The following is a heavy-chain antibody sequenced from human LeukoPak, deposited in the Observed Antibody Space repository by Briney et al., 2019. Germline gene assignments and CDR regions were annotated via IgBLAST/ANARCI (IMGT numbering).Heavy chain of an antibody. CDR3: ARVATVTTNFFDY. Sequence: GGALRLSCAASGFTFSNYSMKWVRQAPGKGLEGVSYISSSSRTIYYADSVKDRFTISRDNAKNSLYLQMNSLRAQGTAVYYCARVATVTTNFFDYWGERALVTVSS. CDR2: ISSSSRTI. D-gene: IGHD4-17*01. V-gene: IGHV3-48*01. CDR1: GFTFSNYS. J-gene: IGHJ4*02.